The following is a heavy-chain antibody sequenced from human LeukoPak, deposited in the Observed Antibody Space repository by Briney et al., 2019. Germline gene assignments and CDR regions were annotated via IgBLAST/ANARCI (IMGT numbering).Heavy chain of an antibody. J-gene: IGHJ5*02. CDR1: GGSITSYY. V-gene: IGHV4-59*01. CDR2: IYYSGST. CDR3: AREYFGSGRPTYNWFDP. Sequence: TSETLSLTCTVSGGSITSYYWSWIRQPPGKGLEWIGYIYYSGSTNYSPSLKSRVTISVDTSKNQFSLKLTSVTAADTAVYYCAREYFGSGRPTYNWFDPWGQGTLVTVSS. D-gene: IGHD3-10*01.